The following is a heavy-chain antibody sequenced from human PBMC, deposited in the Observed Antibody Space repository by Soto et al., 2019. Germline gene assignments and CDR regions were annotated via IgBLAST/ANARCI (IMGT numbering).Heavy chain of an antibody. CDR3: ARESPSARPHYYYGMDV. Sequence: PGGSLRLSCAASGFTFSSYAMHWVRQAPGKGLEWVAVISYDGSNKYYADSVKGRFTISRDNSKNTLYLQMNSLRAEDTAVYYCARESPSARPHYYYGMDVWGQGTTVTSP. V-gene: IGHV3-30-3*01. D-gene: IGHD6-6*01. CDR1: GFTFSSYA. CDR2: ISYDGSNK. J-gene: IGHJ6*02.